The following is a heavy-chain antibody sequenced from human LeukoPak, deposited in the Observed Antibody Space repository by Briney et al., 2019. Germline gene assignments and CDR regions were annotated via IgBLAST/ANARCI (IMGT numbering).Heavy chain of an antibody. CDR1: GFTFSSYA. J-gene: IGHJ6*02. CDR3: AKAGVGGDYYYYYGMDV. Sequence: GGSLRLSCAASGFTFSSYAMSWVRQAPGKGLEWVSAISGSGGSTYYADSVKGRFTISRDNSKNTLYLQMNSLRAEDTAVYYCAKAGVGGDYYYYYGMDVWGQGTTATVSS. D-gene: IGHD4-17*01. V-gene: IGHV3-23*01. CDR2: ISGSGGST.